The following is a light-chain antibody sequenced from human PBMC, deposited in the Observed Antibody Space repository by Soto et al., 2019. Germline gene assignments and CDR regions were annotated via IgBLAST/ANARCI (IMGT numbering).Light chain of an antibody. CDR2: AAS. Sequence: DIQMTQSPSSLSASVGERVTITCRANQSISSYLNWYQLKPGKALKLLIYAASTLQRGVPSRFSGSGSGTDFTLTIRSLQLDDFATYSCQQSYRPPYPFGQGTKVDI. CDR3: QQSYRPPYP. J-gene: IGKJ2*01. CDR1: QSISSY. V-gene: IGKV1-39*01.